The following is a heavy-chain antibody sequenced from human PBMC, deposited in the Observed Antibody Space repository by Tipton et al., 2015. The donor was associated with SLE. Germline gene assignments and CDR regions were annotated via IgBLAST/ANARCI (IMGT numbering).Heavy chain of an antibody. CDR1: GGSISSHY. V-gene: IGHV4-59*11. Sequence: TLSLTCTVSGGSISSHYWSWIRQPPGKGLEWIGYIYYSGSTNYNPSLKSRVTISVDTSKNQISLKLSSVTAADTAVYYCARDRWGVIKGGDDAFDIWGQGTMVTVSS. J-gene: IGHJ3*02. CDR3: ARDRWGVIKGGDDAFDI. D-gene: IGHD2-21*01. CDR2: IYYSGST.